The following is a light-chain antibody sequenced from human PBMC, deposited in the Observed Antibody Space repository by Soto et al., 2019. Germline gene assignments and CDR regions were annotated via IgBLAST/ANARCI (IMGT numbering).Light chain of an antibody. V-gene: IGKV3-20*01. CDR3: KQYGSSPPYT. J-gene: IGKJ2*01. CDR2: AAS. CDR1: RSFSSSY. Sequence: EIVLTQSPGTLSLSPGERATLSCRASRSFSSSYLAWYQQKPGQAPKLLIYAASTRATGIPDRFSGSGSATDFTLTISRLDPEDSAVYYCKQYGSSPPYTFGQGTKLEIK.